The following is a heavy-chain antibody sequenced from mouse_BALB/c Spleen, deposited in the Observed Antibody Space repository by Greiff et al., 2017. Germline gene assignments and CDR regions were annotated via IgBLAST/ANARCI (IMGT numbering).Heavy chain of an antibody. V-gene: IGHV3-2*02. CDR2: ISYSGST. Sequence: VQLKESGPGLVKPSQSLSLTCTVTGYSITSDYAWNWIRQFPGNKLEWMGYISYSGSTSYNPSLKSRISITRDTSKNQFFLQLNSVTTEDTATYYCANYRYDVYYAMDDWGQGTSVTVSS. CDR3: ANYRYDVYYAMDD. CDR1: GYSITSDYA. D-gene: IGHD2-14*01. J-gene: IGHJ4*01.